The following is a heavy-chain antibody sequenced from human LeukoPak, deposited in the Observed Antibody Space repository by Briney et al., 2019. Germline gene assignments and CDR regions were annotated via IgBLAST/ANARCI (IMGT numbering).Heavy chain of an antibody. CDR2: IKQDGSEK. CDR3: ARVGPVYSGYDYLDY. J-gene: IGHJ4*02. V-gene: IGHV3-7*03. Sequence: SGGSLRLSCAASGFTFSSYWMTWVRQAPGKGLEWVANIKQDGSEKYYVDSVKGRFTLSRDNAKNSLYLQMSSLRAEDTAVYYCARVGPVYSGYDYLDYWGQGTLVTVSS. CDR1: GFTFSSYW. D-gene: IGHD5-12*01.